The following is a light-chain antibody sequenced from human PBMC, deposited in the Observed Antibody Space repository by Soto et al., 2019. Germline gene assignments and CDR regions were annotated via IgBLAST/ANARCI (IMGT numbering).Light chain of an antibody. CDR3: QQYIKWPIT. V-gene: IGKV4-1*01. J-gene: IGKJ5*01. Sequence: DIVMTQSPDSLAVSLGERATINCKSSQSVLYSSNNKNYLAWYQQKPGQAPRLLISDASTRATGIPARFSGSGSGTEFTLTVSSLQSEDFAVYYCQQYIKWPITFGQGTRLEIK. CDR2: DAS. CDR1: QSVLYSSNNKNY.